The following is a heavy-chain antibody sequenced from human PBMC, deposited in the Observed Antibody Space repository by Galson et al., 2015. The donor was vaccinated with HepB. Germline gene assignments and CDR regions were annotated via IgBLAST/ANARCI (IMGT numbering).Heavy chain of an antibody. Sequence: SPRLFCAASGFIFRTYSMNWVRQAPGKGLEWVSSISNSCSHTYYADSVKGRFTIPRDNAKTSLYLQMNSLRGEDTAVYYCARLTSSSSDPSDYWGQGTLVTVTS. J-gene: IGHJ4*02. D-gene: IGHD6-6*01. CDR2: ISNSCSHT. CDR1: GFIFRTYS. V-gene: IGHV3-21*03. CDR3: ARLTSSSSDPSDY.